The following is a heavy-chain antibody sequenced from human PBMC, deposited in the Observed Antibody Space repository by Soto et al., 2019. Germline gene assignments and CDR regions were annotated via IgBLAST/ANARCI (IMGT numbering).Heavy chain of an antibody. J-gene: IGHJ4*02. CDR2: INPNSGGT. CDR1: GYTFTGYY. Sequence: ASVKVSCKASGYTFTGYYMHWVRQAPGQGLEWMGWINPNSGGTNYAQKFQGRVTMTRDTSISTAYMELSRLRSDDTAVYYCAREGGEYYYDSSGYGYWGQGTLVTVSS. CDR3: AREGGEYYYDSSGYGY. D-gene: IGHD3-22*01. V-gene: IGHV1-2*02.